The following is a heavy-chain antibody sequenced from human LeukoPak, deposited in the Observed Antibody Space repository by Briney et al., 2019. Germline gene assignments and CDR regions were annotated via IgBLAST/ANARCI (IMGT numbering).Heavy chain of an antibody. CDR2: IFYSGST. CDR1: GGSISSSSYY. Sequence: SETLSLTCTVSGGSISSSSYYWGWIRQPPGKGLEWIGNIFYSGSTYYNPSLESRVTISVDTSKNQFSLKLSSVTAADTAMYYCARNFYDSSVAFDIWGQGTMLTVSS. J-gene: IGHJ3*02. D-gene: IGHD3-22*01. V-gene: IGHV4-39*01. CDR3: ARNFYDSSVAFDI.